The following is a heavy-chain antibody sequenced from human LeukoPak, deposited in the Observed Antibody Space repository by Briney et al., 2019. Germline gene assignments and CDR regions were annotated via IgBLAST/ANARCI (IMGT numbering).Heavy chain of an antibody. D-gene: IGHD5-24*01. CDR1: GFTFHSYA. V-gene: IGHV3-23*01. CDR2: LSALDGIT. J-gene: IGHJ5*02. CDR3: AKARDAYNYYWFDP. Sequence: GGSLRLSCAASGFTFHSYAMSWVRQAPGKGLEWIPSLSALDGITNYADSVKGRFTISRDNSQSTLYLQMNSLRAEDTALYYCAKARDAYNYYWFDPWGQGTLVTVSS.